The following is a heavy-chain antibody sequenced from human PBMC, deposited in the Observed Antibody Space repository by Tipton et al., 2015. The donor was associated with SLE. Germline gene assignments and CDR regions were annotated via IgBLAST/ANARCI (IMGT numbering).Heavy chain of an antibody. Sequence: SLRLSCAASGFTFSSYDMHWVRQAPGKGLEWVAVISYDGRNKYYADSVKGRFTISRDNSKNTLYLQMNSLRPEDTAVYYCAREGIDGFDIWGQGTMVTVSS. CDR2: ISYDGRNK. CDR3: AREGIDGFDI. J-gene: IGHJ3*02. CDR1: GFTFSSYD. V-gene: IGHV3-30-3*01.